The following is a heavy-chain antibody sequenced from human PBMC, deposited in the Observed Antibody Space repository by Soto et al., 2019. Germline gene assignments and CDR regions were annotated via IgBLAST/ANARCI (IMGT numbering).Heavy chain of an antibody. CDR1: GGSISSYY. CDR2: IYYSGST. J-gene: IGHJ6*03. Sequence: SDTLSLTCTVSGGSISSYYWSWIRQPPGKGLEWIGYIYYSGSTNYNPPLKSRVTISVDSSKNQYSLKLSSVTAADTAVYYCARDQGQNYDLWSRYYNSYMDVWGTGTTVTVSS. D-gene: IGHD3-3*01. V-gene: IGHV4-59*01. CDR3: ARDQGQNYDLWSRYYNSYMDV.